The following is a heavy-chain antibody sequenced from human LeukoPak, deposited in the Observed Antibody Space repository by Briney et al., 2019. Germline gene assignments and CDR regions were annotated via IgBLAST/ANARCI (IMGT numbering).Heavy chain of an antibody. D-gene: IGHD4-17*01. CDR3: VRFDYGDYDDAFDF. CDR1: GFTFNNHW. J-gene: IGHJ3*01. Sequence: GGSLRLSCAASGFTFNNHWTSWVRQAPGKGLEWVANIKQDGSEKYYADSVKGRFTISRDNVKNSLYLQMNSLRAEDTAVYYCVRFDYGDYDDAFDFWGQGTMVTVSS. V-gene: IGHV3-7*01. CDR2: IKQDGSEK.